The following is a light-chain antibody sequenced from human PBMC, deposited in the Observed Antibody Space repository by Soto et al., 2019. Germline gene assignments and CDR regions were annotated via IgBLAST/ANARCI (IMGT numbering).Light chain of an antibody. V-gene: IGLV2-14*01. CDR2: EVR. J-gene: IGLJ3*02. Sequence: QSALTRPASVSGSPGQSITISCTGTSSDVGGHNYVSWYQQHPGKAPKLLIYEVRVRPSGVSIRFSGSKSANTAFLTISGLQAEDEADYYCSSYTTTSTLRVFGGGTKLTVL. CDR3: SSYTTTSTLRV. CDR1: SSDVGGHNY.